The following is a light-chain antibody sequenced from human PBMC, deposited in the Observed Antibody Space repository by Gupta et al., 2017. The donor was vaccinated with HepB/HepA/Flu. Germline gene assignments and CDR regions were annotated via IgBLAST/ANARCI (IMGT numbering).Light chain of an antibody. Sequence: QSVLTQPPSASGTPGQRVSISCSGSNSNIGRNTVNWYQHLPGTAPKLLIYNDNQRPSGVPDRFSGSKSGTSASLATSGLQAQEEADYYCAAWQAGRNGPVFGGGTRLTVL. CDR2: NDN. CDR1: NSNIGRNT. J-gene: IGLJ3*02. V-gene: IGLV1-44*01. CDR3: AAWQAGRNGPV.